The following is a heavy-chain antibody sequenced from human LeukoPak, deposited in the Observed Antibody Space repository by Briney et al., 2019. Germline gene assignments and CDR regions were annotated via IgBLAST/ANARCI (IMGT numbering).Heavy chain of an antibody. V-gene: IGHV3-11*01. CDR3: AREGPRYSSGYLDY. CDR1: GFTFSDYY. J-gene: IGHJ4*02. CDR2: ISSSGSTI. D-gene: IGHD6-19*01. Sequence: GGSLRLSYAASGFTFSDYYMSWIRQAPGKGLEWVSYISSSGSTIYYADSVKGRFTISRDNAKNSLYLQMNGLRAEDTAVYYCAREGPRYSSGYLDYWGQGTLVTVSS.